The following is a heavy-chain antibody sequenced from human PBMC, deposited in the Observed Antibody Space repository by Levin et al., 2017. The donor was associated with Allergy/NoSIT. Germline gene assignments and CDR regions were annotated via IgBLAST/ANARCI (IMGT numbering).Heavy chain of an antibody. CDR3: ARCLHVVVLGIDSFDT. CDR2: ISGSGATT. CDR1: RFTFSSYS. Sequence: HPGGSLRLSCAASRFTFSSYSMNWVRQAPGKGLEWVAGISGSGATTYYADSVKGRFTVSRDNSKNTLYLQMNSLRAGDTAIYYCARCLHVVVLGIDSFDTWGQGTFVTVSS. V-gene: IGHV3-23*01. D-gene: IGHD2-21*01. J-gene: IGHJ3*02.